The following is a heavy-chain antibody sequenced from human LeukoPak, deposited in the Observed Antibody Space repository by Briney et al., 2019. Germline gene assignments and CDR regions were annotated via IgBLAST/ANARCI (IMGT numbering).Heavy chain of an antibody. J-gene: IGHJ3*02. CDR2: ISAYNGNT. Sequence: APVKVSCKASGYTFTSYGISWVRQAPGQGLEWMGWISAYNGNTNYAQKLQGRVTMTTDTSTSTAYMELRSLRSDDTAVYYCARVLSMIFGVVIDHAFDIWGQGTTVTVSS. V-gene: IGHV1-18*01. D-gene: IGHD3-3*01. CDR3: ARVLSMIFGVVIDHAFDI. CDR1: GYTFTSYG.